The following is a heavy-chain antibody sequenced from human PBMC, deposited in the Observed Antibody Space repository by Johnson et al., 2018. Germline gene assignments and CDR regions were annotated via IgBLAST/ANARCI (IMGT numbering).Heavy chain of an antibody. V-gene: IGHV5-51*03. CDR1: GYSFTSYW. Sequence: VQLVQSGAEVKKPGESLKISCKGSGYSFTSYWIGWVRQMPGKGLEWMGIIYPGDSDTRYSPSFQGQVTISADKSISTAYLQWSSLKASETAMYYCARLPHSIAGVDYYYYYYMDVGGKGTTVTVSS. D-gene: IGHD6-13*01. J-gene: IGHJ6*03. CDR2: IYPGDSDT. CDR3: ARLPHSIAGVDYYYYYYMDV.